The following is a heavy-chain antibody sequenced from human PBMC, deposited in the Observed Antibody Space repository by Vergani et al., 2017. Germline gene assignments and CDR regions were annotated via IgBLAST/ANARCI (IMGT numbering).Heavy chain of an antibody. Sequence: QLQLQESGPGLVKPSETLSLTCTVSGGSISSSSYYWGWIRQPPGKGLEWIGSIYYSGSTYYNPSLKRRVTISVDTSKTQFSLKLSSLTAADTAVYYCARTSYCSSTSCYIGYYYXMDVWGKGTTVTVSS. D-gene: IGHD2-2*02. CDR2: IYYSGST. J-gene: IGHJ6*03. CDR1: GGSISSSSYY. CDR3: ARTSYCSSTSCYIGYYYXMDV. V-gene: IGHV4-39*01.